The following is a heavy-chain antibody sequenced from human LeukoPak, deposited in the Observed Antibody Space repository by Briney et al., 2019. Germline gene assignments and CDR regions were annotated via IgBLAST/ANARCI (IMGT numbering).Heavy chain of an antibody. V-gene: IGHV4-38-2*02. CDR1: GYSISSGYY. D-gene: IGHD1-1*01. CDR2: INHSGST. J-gene: IGHJ4*02. CDR3: ARGRHATFDY. Sequence: SETLSLTCTVSGYSISSGYYWSWIRQPPGKGLEWIGEINHSGSTNYNPSLKSRVTISVDTSKNQFSLKLSSVTAADTAVYYCARGRHATFDYWGRGTLVTVSS.